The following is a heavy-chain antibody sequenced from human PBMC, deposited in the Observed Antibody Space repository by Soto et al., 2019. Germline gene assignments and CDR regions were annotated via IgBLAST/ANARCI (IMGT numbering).Heavy chain of an antibody. J-gene: IGHJ4*02. CDR3: ARVPRYCGGGSCFPY. CDR1: GGTFSSYT. D-gene: IGHD2-15*01. Sequence: SVKVSCKASGGTFSSYTISWVRQAPGQGLEWMGRIIPILGIANYAQKFQGRVTITADKSTSTAYMELSSLRSEDTAVYYCARVPRYCGGGSCFPYWGQGTLVTVSS. V-gene: IGHV1-69*02. CDR2: IIPILGIA.